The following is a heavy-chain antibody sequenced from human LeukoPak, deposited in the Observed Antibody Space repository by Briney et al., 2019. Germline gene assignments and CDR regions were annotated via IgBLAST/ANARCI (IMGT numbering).Heavy chain of an antibody. V-gene: IGHV4-34*01. CDR3: ARGRSYSSSWYPYQH. CDR1: GGSFSGYY. CDR2: INHSGST. J-gene: IGHJ1*01. D-gene: IGHD6-13*01. Sequence: SETLSLTCAVYGGSFSGYYWNWIRQPPGKGLEWIGEINHSGSTNYNPSLKSRVTISVDTSKNQFSLKLSSVTAADTAVYYCARGRSYSSSWYPYQHWGQGTLVTVSS.